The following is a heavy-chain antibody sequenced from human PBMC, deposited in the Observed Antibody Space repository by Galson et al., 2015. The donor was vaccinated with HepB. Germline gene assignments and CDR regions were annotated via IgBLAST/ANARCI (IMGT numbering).Heavy chain of an antibody. D-gene: IGHD5-12*01. J-gene: IGHJ4*02. V-gene: IGHV3-53*01. CDR3: ARDYRGHDY. CDR2: IKSDGNT. CDR1: GLTVTSNY. Sequence: SLRLSCAVSGLTVTSNYMSWVRQAPEEGLEWVSSIKSDGNTYYADSVKGRFTISRDSSKNTLYLLMSSLTADDTAIYYCARDYRGHDYWGQGTLVTVSS.